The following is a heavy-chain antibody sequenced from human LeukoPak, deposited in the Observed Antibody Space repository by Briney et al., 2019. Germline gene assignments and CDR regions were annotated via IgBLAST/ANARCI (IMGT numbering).Heavy chain of an antibody. CDR1: GGSISSGGYY. Sequence: SQTLSLTCTVSGGSISSGGYYWSWIRQPPGKGLEWIGYIYYSGSTNYNPSLKSRVTISVDTSKNQFSLKLSSVTAADTAVYYCAREGLSNGMDVWGQGTTVTVSS. CDR2: IYYSGST. V-gene: IGHV4-61*08. CDR3: AREGLSNGMDV. J-gene: IGHJ6*02.